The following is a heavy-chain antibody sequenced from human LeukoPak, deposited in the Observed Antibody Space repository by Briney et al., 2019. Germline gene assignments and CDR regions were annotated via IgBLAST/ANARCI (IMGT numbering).Heavy chain of an antibody. Sequence: GGSLRLSCAASGFTFSSYWMHWVRQAPGKGLAWVSRINSDGSSTSYADSVKGRFTISRDNAKNTLYLQMNSLRAEDTAVYYCAREDNYYYYGMDVWGQGTTVTVSS. V-gene: IGHV3-74*01. CDR2: INSDGSST. CDR1: GFTFSSYW. CDR3: AREDNYYYYGMDV. J-gene: IGHJ6*02.